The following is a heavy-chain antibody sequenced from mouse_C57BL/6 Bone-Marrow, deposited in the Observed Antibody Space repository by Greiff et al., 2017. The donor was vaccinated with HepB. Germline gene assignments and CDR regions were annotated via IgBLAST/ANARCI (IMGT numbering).Heavy chain of an antibody. J-gene: IGHJ2*01. CDR3: TTDYGSSFYFDY. CDR2: IDPENGDT. D-gene: IGHD1-1*01. CDR1: GFNIKDDY. V-gene: IGHV14-4*01. Sequence: EVKLQQSGAELVRPGASVKLSCTASGFNIKDDYMHWVKQRPEQGLEWIGWIDPENGDTEYASKFQGKATITADTSSNTAYLQLSSLTSEDTAVYYCTTDYGSSFYFDYWGQGTTLTVSS.